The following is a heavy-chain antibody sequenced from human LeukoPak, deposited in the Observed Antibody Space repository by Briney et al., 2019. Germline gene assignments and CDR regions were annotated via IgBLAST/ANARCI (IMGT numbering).Heavy chain of an antibody. Sequence: SETLSLTCTVSGGSISGYSWAWIRQPLGKGLEWIGYIYHSGSASYNPSLMSRLIISVDTSKNQFSLKLSSVTAADTAVYYCARAKDSSGYYSLYYFDNWGQGTLVTVSS. CDR1: GGSISGYS. V-gene: IGHV4-59*12. D-gene: IGHD3-22*01. J-gene: IGHJ4*02. CDR2: IYHSGSA. CDR3: ARAKDSSGYYSLYYFDN.